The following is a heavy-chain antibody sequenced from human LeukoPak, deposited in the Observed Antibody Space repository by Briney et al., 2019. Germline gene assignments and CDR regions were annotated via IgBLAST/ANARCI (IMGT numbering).Heavy chain of an antibody. J-gene: IGHJ4*02. CDR1: GGTFSSYD. D-gene: IGHD3-22*01. CDR3: ARVPPGIVDTIDY. V-gene: IGHV1-18*01. CDR2: ISVYNGNT. Sequence: ASVKVSCKASGGTFSSYDISWVRQAPGQGLEWMGGISVYNGNTNYAQKLQGRVTMTTDTSTSTAYMELRSLRSDDTAVYYCARVPPGIVDTIDYWGQGTLVTVSS.